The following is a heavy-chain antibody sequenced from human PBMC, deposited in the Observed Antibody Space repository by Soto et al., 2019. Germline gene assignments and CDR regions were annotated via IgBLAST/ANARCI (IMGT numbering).Heavy chain of an antibody. Sequence: EVQLVESGGGLVKPGESLRLSCTASGFTFNYAWMSWVRQAPGKGLEWVARIRNKTDDEATDYATPVKARFSVSRDVSKNTVHLQMSTLKTEDPAVYYCAKGAPTGTVGDDWGQGILVTVSS. V-gene: IGHV3-15*01. CDR2: IRNKTDDEAT. CDR1: GFTFNYAW. D-gene: IGHD3-10*01. CDR3: AKGAPTGTVGDD. J-gene: IGHJ4*02.